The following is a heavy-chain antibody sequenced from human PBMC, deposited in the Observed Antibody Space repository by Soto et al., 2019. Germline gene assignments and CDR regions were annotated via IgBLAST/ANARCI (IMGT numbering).Heavy chain of an antibody. CDR1: GYTFTGYY. CDR2: INPNSGGT. CDR3: ARENCSSTSCYGWFDP. J-gene: IGHJ5*02. D-gene: IGHD2-2*01. Sequence: GASVKVSCKASGYTFTGYYMHWVRQAPGQGLEWMGWINPNSGGTNYAQKFQGRVTMTRDTSISTAYMELSRLRSDDTAVYYCARENCSSTSCYGWFDPWGQGTLVTVSS. V-gene: IGHV1-2*02.